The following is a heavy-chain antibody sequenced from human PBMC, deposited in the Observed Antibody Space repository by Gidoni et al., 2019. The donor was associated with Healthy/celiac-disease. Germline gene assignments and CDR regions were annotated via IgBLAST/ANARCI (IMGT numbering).Heavy chain of an antibody. V-gene: IGHV4-59*01. D-gene: IGHD6-13*01. Sequence: QVQLQESGPGLVKPSETLSLTCTVSGGPLSSYYWSWIRQPPGKGLEWIGYIYYSGSTNYNPSLKSRVTISVDTSKNQFSLKLSSVTAADTAVYYCARDSGSSPILRFRDYYYYGMDVWGQGTTVTVSS. CDR2: IYYSGST. J-gene: IGHJ6*02. CDR3: ARDSGSSPILRFRDYYYYGMDV. CDR1: GGPLSSYY.